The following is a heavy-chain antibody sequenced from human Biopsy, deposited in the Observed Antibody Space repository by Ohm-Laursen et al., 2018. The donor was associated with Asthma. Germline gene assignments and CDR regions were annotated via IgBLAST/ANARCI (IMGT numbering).Heavy chain of an antibody. J-gene: IGHJ5*02. V-gene: IGHV4-31*02. CDR3: ARTTYGDDGFDP. CDR1: GGSISSGGFS. Sequence: SQTLSLTCAVSGGSISSGGFSWTWIRQHPVKGLEWIGYIYYSGSTYYNPSLKSRVSISLDTSKNQFSLSLTSVTAADTAVYYCARTTYGDDGFDPWGQGTLVTVSS. CDR2: IYYSGST. D-gene: IGHD4-17*01.